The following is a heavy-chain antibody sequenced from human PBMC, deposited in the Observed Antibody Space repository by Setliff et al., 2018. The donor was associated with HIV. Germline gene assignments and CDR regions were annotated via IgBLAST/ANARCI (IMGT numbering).Heavy chain of an antibody. Sequence: PSATMSLPCAVSGGSFSVYWWTWIRQPPGKGLEWIGEINHSGSTNYNPSLKSRVTISVDTSKNQFSLKLSSVTAADTAVYYCARHDSGGYYSLDYWGQGTLVTVSS. CDR1: GGSFSVYW. CDR3: ARHDSGGYYSLDY. J-gene: IGHJ4*02. D-gene: IGHD3-22*01. CDR2: INHSGST. V-gene: IGHV4-34*01.